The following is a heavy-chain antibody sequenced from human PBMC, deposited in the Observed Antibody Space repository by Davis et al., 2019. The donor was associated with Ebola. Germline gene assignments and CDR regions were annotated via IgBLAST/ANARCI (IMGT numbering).Heavy chain of an antibody. J-gene: IGHJ4*02. CDR2: ISGTGHM. CDR1: GGLIRDYY. CDR3: ARHDWGGRADNFDH. Sequence: SETLSLTCALSGGLIRDYYWSWTRQPPGKGLEWIDYISGTGHMKYNPSLESRVTISLDTSKKQLSLTLRSLTAADTAMYYCARHDWGGRADNFDHWGQGAPVTVSS. D-gene: IGHD7-27*01. V-gene: IGHV4-59*13.